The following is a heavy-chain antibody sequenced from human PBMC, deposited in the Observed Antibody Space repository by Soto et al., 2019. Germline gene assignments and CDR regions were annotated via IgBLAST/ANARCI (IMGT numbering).Heavy chain of an antibody. D-gene: IGHD4-4*01. CDR2: IYYSGST. V-gene: IGHV4-30-4*01. CDR3: ARDCLDNSNYLSNWFDP. J-gene: IGHJ5*02. CDR1: GGSISSGDYY. Sequence: SETLSLTCTVSGGSISSGDYYWGWIRQPPGKGLEWIGYIYYSGSTYYNPSLKSRVTILVDTSKNQFSLKLSSVTAADTAVYYCARDCLDNSNYLSNWFDPCGQGTLVTVSS.